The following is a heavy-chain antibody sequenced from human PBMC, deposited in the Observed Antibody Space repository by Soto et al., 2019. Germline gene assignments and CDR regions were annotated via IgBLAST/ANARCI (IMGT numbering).Heavy chain of an antibody. J-gene: IGHJ6*02. CDR2: IYHSGST. V-gene: IGHV4-4*02. D-gene: IGHD1-26*01. CDR1: GGSISSSNW. Sequence: QVQLQESGPGLVKPSGTLSLTCAVSGGSISSSNWWSWVRQPPGKGLEWIGEIYHSGSTNYIPSLKSRVPVPVDKSRSDFPLKLSSVTAADTAVYYCAISGGYTYGMDVWGQGTTVTVSS. CDR3: AISGGYTYGMDV.